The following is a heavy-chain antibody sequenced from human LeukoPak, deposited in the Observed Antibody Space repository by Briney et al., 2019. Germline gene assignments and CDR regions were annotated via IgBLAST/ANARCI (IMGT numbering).Heavy chain of an antibody. CDR1: GGSISSSSYY. D-gene: IGHD3-22*01. CDR2: IYYSGST. V-gene: IGHV4-39*01. J-gene: IGHJ5*02. CDR3: ARQASTYYYDSSGGNWFDP. Sequence: SETLSLTCTVSGGSISSSSYYWGWIRQPPGKGLEWIGSIYYSGSTYYNPSLKSRVTISVNTSKNQFSLKLSSVTAADTAVYYCARQASTYYYDSSGGNWFDPWGQGTLVTVSS.